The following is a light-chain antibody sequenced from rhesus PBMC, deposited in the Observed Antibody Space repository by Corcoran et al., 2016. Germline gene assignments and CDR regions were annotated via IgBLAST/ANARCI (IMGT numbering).Light chain of an antibody. Sequence: DIQMTQSPSSLSASVGDRVTITCRASQGITNDLAWYQQQPGETPKLLIYEASSLQSGISSRFSGSGSGTDFTLTISSLQPEDFATYYCQHYYSTPYSFGQGTKVEIK. CDR3: QHYYSTPYS. V-gene: IGKV1-25*01. CDR1: QGITND. J-gene: IGKJ2*01. CDR2: EAS.